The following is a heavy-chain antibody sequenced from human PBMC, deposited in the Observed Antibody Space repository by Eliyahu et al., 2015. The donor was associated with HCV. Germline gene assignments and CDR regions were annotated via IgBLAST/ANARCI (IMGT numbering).Heavy chain of an antibody. CDR3: ARGGFGGYSYGYLDY. CDR2: IWYDGSNK. Sequence: QVQLVESGGGVVQPGRSLRLSCAASGFTFSSYGMHWVRQAPGKGLEWVAVIWYDGSNKYYADSVKGRFTISRDNSKNTLYLQMNSLRAEDTAVYYCARGGFGGYSYGYLDYWGQGTLVTVSS. V-gene: IGHV3-33*01. J-gene: IGHJ4*02. CDR1: GFTFSSYG. D-gene: IGHD5-18*01.